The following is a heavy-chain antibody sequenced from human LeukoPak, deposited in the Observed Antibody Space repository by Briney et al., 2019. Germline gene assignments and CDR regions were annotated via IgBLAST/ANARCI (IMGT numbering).Heavy chain of an antibody. CDR3: ATVAGDCSGGRCYLLRFDY. V-gene: IGHV3-30*02. CDR1: GFTFSSYG. J-gene: IGHJ4*02. CDR2: IQYDSNNK. Sequence: GRSVRLSCAASGFTFSSYGMHWVRQAPDKGLEWVAFIQYDSNNKYYADSVKGRFTISRDNSKNTLYLQMSSLRPEDTAVYYCATVAGDCSGGRCYLLRFDYWGQGTLVTVSS. D-gene: IGHD2-15*01.